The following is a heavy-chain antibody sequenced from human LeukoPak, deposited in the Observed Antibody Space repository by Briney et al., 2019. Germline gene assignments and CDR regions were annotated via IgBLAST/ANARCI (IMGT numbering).Heavy chain of an antibody. CDR1: GYSISSGFY. D-gene: IGHD3-22*01. CDR3: ARDCRNYYDSSGYCLFDY. J-gene: IGHJ4*02. Sequence: KPSETLSLTCTVSGYSISSGFYWGWIRQPPGKGLEWIGSVYRRGSTYYTPSLKSRVTISLDTSKNQFSLKLSSVTVADTAVYYCARDCRNYYDSSGYCLFDYWGQGTLVTVSS. V-gene: IGHV4-38-2*02. CDR2: VYRRGST.